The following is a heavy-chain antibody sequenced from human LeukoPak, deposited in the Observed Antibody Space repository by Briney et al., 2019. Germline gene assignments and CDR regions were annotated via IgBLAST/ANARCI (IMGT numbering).Heavy chain of an antibody. V-gene: IGHV3-66*02. J-gene: IGHJ4*02. Sequence: PGGSLRLSCAASGFIVSSNYMSWVRQAPGKGLEWVSVIYSGGSTYYADSVKGRFTISRDNSKNTLYLQMNSLRAEDTAVYYCARDPLAQDYDGDYWGQGTLVTVSS. CDR1: GFIVSSNY. CDR2: IYSGGST. D-gene: IGHD4-23*01. CDR3: ARDPLAQDYDGDY.